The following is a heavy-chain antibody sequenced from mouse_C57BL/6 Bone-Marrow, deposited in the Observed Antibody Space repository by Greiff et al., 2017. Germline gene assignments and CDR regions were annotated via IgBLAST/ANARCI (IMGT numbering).Heavy chain of an antibody. Sequence: QVQLKQPGAELVRPGSSVKLSCKASGYTFTSYWMHWVKQRPIQGLEWIGNIDPSDSETHYNQKFKDKATLTVDKSSSTAYMQLSSLTSEDSAVYYCASLYDGYYAPFDYWGQGTTLTVSS. J-gene: IGHJ2*01. CDR2: IDPSDSET. CDR1: GYTFTSYW. D-gene: IGHD2-3*01. CDR3: ASLYDGYYAPFDY. V-gene: IGHV1-52*01.